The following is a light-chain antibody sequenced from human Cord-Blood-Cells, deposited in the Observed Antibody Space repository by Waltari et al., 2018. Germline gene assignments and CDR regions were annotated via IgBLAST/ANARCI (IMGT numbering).Light chain of an antibody. CDR3: QQYGSSPPALT. V-gene: IGKV3-20*01. CDR1: QSVSSSY. J-gene: IGKJ4*01. CDR2: GAS. Sequence: EIVLTQSPGTLSLSPGERATLSCRASQSVSSSYLAWYQQKPGQAPRLLIYGASSRATGIPYSFSGSRSGTDFTLTISRLEPEDFAVYYCQQYGSSPPALTFGGGTKLEIK.